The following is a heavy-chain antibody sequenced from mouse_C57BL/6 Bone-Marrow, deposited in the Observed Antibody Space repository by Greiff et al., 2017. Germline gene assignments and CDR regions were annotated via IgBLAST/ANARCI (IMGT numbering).Heavy chain of an antibody. D-gene: IGHD1-1*01. CDR3: ARWVYGSSYAMDY. J-gene: IGHJ4*01. V-gene: IGHV1-75*01. CDR1: GYTFTDYY. CDR2: IFPGSGST. Sequence: QVQLQQSGPELVKPGASVKISCKASGYTFTDYYINWVKQRHGQGLEWIGWIFPGSGSTYYNEKFKGKATLTVDNSSSTAYMLLSSLTSEDSAVYFCARWVYGSSYAMDYWGQGTSVTVSS.